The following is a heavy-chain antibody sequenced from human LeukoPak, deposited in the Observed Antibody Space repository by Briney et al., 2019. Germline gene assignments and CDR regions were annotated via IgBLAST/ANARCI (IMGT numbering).Heavy chain of an antibody. D-gene: IGHD7-27*01. Sequence: SETLSLTCTVSGGSISSSSYYWGWIRQPPGKGLEWIGSIYYSGSTNYNPSLKSRVTISVDTSKNQFSLKLSSVTAADTAVYYCARVKFGVTGDFNWFDPWGQGTLVTVSS. CDR2: IYYSGST. J-gene: IGHJ5*02. CDR1: GGSISSSSYY. V-gene: IGHV4-39*07. CDR3: ARVKFGVTGDFNWFDP.